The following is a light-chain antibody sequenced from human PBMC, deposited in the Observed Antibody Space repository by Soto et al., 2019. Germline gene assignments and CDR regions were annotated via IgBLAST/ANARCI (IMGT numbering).Light chain of an antibody. CDR3: QQYGSYSWT. CDR2: GVS. CDR1: QTISNW. Sequence: DIQMTQSPSTLSASVGDRVTISCRASQTISNWLAWYQQKPGKAPNRLIYGVSTLESGVPSRFSGTGSGTEFTLTISSLRPDDFATYYCQQYGSYSWTFGHGTKVEIK. V-gene: IGKV1-5*03. J-gene: IGKJ1*01.